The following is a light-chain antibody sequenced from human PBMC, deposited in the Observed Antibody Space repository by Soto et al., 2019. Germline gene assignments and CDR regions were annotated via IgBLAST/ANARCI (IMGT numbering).Light chain of an antibody. CDR3: QQSDSTPYT. Sequence: DIQMTQSPSSLSASVGDRVTITCRASQSISNYLNWYQQKPGKAPNLLIYDASSLLSGVPSRFSGSGSGTDFTLTISRLQPEDFSIYYFQQSDSTPYTFGQRTKLEIK. CDR2: DAS. J-gene: IGKJ2*01. CDR1: QSISNY. V-gene: IGKV1-39*01.